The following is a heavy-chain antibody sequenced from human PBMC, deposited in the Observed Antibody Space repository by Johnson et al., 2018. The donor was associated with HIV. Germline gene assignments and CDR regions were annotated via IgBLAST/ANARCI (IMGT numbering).Heavy chain of an antibody. J-gene: IGHJ3*02. CDR2: IRQDGREH. CDR1: GFPFSSYW. V-gene: IGHV3-7*01. D-gene: IGHD6-19*01. Sequence: VQLLESGGGLVPPGGSLRLSCAASGFPFSSYWMSWVRQAPGKGLEWVANIRQDGREHYYAESVKGRITISRDHSKNTQYLQTNSLRVEETAVYYCARDREHGLAWGWALDIWGQGTMVTVSS. CDR3: ARDREHGLAWGWALDI.